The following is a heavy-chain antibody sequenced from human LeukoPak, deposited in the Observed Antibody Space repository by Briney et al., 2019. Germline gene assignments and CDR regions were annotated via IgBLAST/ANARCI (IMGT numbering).Heavy chain of an antibody. CDR3: SRDFVGAEDY. J-gene: IGHJ4*02. D-gene: IGHD3-16*01. V-gene: IGHV3-74*01. CDR1: GFTISSYW. CDR2: INPAGSVT. Sequence: GGSLRLSCSASGFTISSYWMHWVRKAPGKGLVWVSRINPAGSVTNHADSVRGRFTISRDTATNTLYLEMNGLRAEDTAVYYCSRDFVGAEDYWGQGTLVTVSS.